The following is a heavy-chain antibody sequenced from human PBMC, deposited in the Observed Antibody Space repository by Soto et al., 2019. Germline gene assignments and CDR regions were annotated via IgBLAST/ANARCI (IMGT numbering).Heavy chain of an antibody. J-gene: IGHJ3*02. V-gene: IGHV1-3*01. CDR2: INAGNGNT. Sequence: ASVKVSCKASGYTFTSYAMHWVRQAPGQRLEWMGWINAGNGNTKYSQKFQGRVTITRDTSASTAYMELSSLRSEDTAVYYCARGSPTVRGAFDIWGQGTMVTVSS. CDR3: ARGSPTVRGAFDI. CDR1: GYTFTSYA. D-gene: IGHD4-17*01.